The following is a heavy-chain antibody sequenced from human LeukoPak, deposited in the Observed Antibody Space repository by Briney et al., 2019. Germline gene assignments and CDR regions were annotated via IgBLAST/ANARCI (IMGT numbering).Heavy chain of an antibody. D-gene: IGHD3-10*01. J-gene: IGHJ3*02. CDR1: RDTFTRCA. CDR2: IIPIDGTA. V-gene: IGHV1-69*13. CDR3: ARDPGAPVRAFDI. Sequence: SVKVSCKASRDTFTRCAFSWVRQAPGQGREWMGGIIPIDGTANFGQKFQRRVTITADESTSTAYMELSSLRSEDTAIYYCARDPGAPVRAFDIWGQGTLVTVPS.